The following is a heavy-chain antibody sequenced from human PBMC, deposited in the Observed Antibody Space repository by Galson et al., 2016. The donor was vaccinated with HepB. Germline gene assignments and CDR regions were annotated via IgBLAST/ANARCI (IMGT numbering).Heavy chain of an antibody. J-gene: IGHJ4*02. D-gene: IGHD5-12*01. CDR1: GFTFSSYG. CDR3: AKWGGSGYDWARLDY. CDR2: ISYDGSNK. V-gene: IGHV3-30*18. Sequence: SLRLSCAASGFTFSSYGMHWVRQAPGKGLEWVAVISYDGSNKHYADSVKGRFTISRDNSKNTLYLQMNSLRAEDTAVYYCAKWGGSGYDWARLDYWGQGTLVTVSS.